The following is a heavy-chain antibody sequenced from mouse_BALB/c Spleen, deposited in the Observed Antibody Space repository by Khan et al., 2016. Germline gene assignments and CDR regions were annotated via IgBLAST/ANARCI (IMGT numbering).Heavy chain of an antibody. J-gene: IGHJ4*01. CDR3: ARSDVYYGGYAMDY. CDR1: GFNIKDTY. V-gene: IGHV14-3*02. D-gene: IGHD2-3*01. CDR2: IDPANGNT. Sequence: VQLKQSGAELVKPGASVKLSCTASGFNIKDTYMHWVKQRPEQGLEWIGRIDPANGNTKYDPKFQGKATITADTSSNTAYLQLSSLTSEDTAVYYCARSDVYYGGYAMDYWGQGTSVTVSS.